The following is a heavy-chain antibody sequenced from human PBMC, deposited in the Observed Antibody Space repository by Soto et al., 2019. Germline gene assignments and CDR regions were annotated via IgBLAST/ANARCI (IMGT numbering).Heavy chain of an antibody. V-gene: IGHV3-11*01. CDR3: ARVNWNYFVRYYYYMDV. D-gene: IGHD1-7*01. J-gene: IGHJ6*03. Sequence: GGSLRLSCAASGFTFSDYYMSWIRQAPGKGLEWVSYISSSGSTIYYADSVKGRFTISRDNAKNSLYLQMNSLRAEDTAVYYCARVNWNYFVRYYYYMDVWGKGTTVTVSS. CDR1: GFTFSDYY. CDR2: ISSSGSTI.